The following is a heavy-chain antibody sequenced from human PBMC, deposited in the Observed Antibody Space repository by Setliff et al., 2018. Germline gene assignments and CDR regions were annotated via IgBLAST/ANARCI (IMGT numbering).Heavy chain of an antibody. CDR3: ARGGVLGTGDSDY. CDR2: TYYIGTT. Sequence: PSETLSLTCTVSGASISTHYWSWIRQPPGKGLEWIGHTYYIGTTKYSPPLKGRATISVDTSKNQVSLKMNFVTAADTAVYYCARGGVLGTGDSDYWGQGTLVTVSS. D-gene: IGHD3-16*01. V-gene: IGHV4-59*11. J-gene: IGHJ4*02. CDR1: GASISTHY.